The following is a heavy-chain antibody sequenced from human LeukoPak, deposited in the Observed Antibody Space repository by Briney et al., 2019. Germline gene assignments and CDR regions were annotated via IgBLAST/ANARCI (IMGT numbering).Heavy chain of an antibody. J-gene: IGHJ4*02. D-gene: IGHD5-18*01. CDR2: IYTSGST. CDR1: GGSISGYY. CDR3: ARLYSYGSPFDY. Sequence: SETLSLTCTVSGGSISGYYWSWIRQPAGKGLEWIGRIYTSGSTNYNPSLKSRVTMSVDTSKNQFSLKLSSVTAADTAVYYCARLYSYGSPFDYWGQGTLVTVSS. V-gene: IGHV4-4*07.